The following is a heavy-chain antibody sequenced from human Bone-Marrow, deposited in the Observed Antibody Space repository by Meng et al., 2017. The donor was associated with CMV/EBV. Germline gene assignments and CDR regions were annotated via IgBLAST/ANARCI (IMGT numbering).Heavy chain of an antibody. CDR3: ARVATYYYYGMDV. Sequence: GESLKISCAASGFTFSYAWMSWVRQAPGKGLVWVSRINSDGSSTSYADSVKGRFTISRDNAKNTLYLQMNSLRAEDTAVYYCARVATYYYYGMDVWGQGNTVNV. CDR1: GFTFSYAW. V-gene: IGHV3-74*01. J-gene: IGHJ6*02. CDR2: INSDGSST. D-gene: IGHD5-12*01.